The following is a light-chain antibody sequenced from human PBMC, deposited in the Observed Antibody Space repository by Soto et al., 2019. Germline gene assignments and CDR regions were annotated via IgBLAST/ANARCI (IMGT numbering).Light chain of an antibody. J-gene: IGLJ2*01. Sequence: QSVLTQPASVSGSPGQSITISCTGTSSDVGSDNLVSWYQQHPRKAPKLMIYEGSKRPSGVSNRFSGSKSGNTASLTISGLQAEDEADYYCCSYAGSSTAIFGGGTKLTVL. CDR1: SSDVGSDNL. CDR3: CSYAGSSTAI. CDR2: EGS. V-gene: IGLV2-23*01.